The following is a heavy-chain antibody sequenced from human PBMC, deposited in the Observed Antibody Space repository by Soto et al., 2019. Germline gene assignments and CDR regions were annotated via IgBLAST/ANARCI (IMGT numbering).Heavy chain of an antibody. CDR2: IIPIFGTA. D-gene: IGHD5-12*01. CDR3: ASTQDIVATITGYFDY. Sequence: GQGLEWMGGIIPIFGTANYAQKFQGRVTITADESTSTAYMELSSLRSEDTAVYYCASTQDIVATITGYFDYWGQGTLVTVSS. V-gene: IGHV1-69*01. J-gene: IGHJ4*02.